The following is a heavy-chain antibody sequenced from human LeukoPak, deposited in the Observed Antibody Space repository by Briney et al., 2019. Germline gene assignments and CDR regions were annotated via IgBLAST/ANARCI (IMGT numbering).Heavy chain of an antibody. D-gene: IGHD3/OR15-3a*01. CDR3: TTWTDLYDY. Sequence: GGSLRLSCAASGFTFSSYWMSWVRQAPGKGLEWVGRIRSKTDGGTTDYAAPVKGRFIISRDDSRNTHYLQMNSLKTEDTAVYYCTTWTDLYDYWGQGTLVTVSS. V-gene: IGHV3-15*01. J-gene: IGHJ4*02. CDR1: GFTFSSYW. CDR2: IRSKTDGGTT.